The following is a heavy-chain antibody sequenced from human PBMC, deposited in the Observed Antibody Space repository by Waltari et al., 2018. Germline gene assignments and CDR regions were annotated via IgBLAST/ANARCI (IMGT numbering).Heavy chain of an antibody. J-gene: IGHJ3*01. Sequence: EVQLVESGGGLVQPGRSLRLSCVASGLPFDDYAMHWVRQAPGVGWGGVAGCSWKSGSKGYADAGKGRFTIARDNAKNSLYLQMISLTPEDTALYFCATRGGLAFDFWGQGTMVTVSS. V-gene: IGHV3-9*01. CDR3: ATRGGLAFDF. CDR2: CSWKSGSK. D-gene: IGHD3-16*01. CDR1: GLPFDDYA.